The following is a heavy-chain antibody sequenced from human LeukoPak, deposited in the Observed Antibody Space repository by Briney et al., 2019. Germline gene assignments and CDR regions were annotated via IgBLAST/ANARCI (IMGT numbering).Heavy chain of an antibody. CDR3: ARVGGTIFGVVNRGAFDY. Sequence: PSETLSLTCSVSDDSISSQYWSWIRQPPGKGLEWIGYIYHSGSTKYNPSLKSRVTMSLDTSKNQFSLILSSVTAADTAVYYCARVGGTIFGVVNRGAFDYWGQGTLVTVSS. V-gene: IGHV4-59*11. J-gene: IGHJ4*02. D-gene: IGHD3-3*01. CDR2: IYHSGST. CDR1: DDSISSQY.